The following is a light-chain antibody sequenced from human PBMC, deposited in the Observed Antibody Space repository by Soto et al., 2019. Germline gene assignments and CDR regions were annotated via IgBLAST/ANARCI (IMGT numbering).Light chain of an antibody. CDR1: QTISIW. CDR3: QQYNSYRT. V-gene: IGKV1-5*01. J-gene: IGKJ1*01. Sequence: DIPMTQSPSTLSASVGDRDTITCRARQTISIWLACYQQKPGKAPKLLIYDASILESGVPSRFSGSGSGTEFTLTISSLQPDDFATSYCQQYNSYRTFGQGKKVEIK. CDR2: DAS.